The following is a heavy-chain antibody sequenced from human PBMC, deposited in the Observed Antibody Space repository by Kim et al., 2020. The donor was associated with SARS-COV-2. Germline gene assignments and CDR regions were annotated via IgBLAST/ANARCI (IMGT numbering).Heavy chain of an antibody. V-gene: IGHV3-11*01. D-gene: IGHD3-3*01. CDR1: GFTFSDYY. J-gene: IGHJ6*02. CDR2: ISSSGSTI. CDR3: ARERTRITIFGVVHRYGMYV. Sequence: GGSLRLSCAASGFTFSDYYMSWIRQAPGKGLEWVSYISSSGSTIYYADSVKGRFTISRDNAKNSLYLQMNSLRAEDTAVYYCARERTRITIFGVVHRYGMYVWGQGTTVTVPS.